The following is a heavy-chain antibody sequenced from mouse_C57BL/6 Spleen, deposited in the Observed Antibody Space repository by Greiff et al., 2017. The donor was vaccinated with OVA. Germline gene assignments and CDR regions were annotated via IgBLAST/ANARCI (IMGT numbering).Heavy chain of an antibody. D-gene: IGHD2-14*01. CDR3: ARGTSRYFDY. V-gene: IGHV3-6*01. CDR1: GYSITSGYY. CDR2: ISYDGSN. Sequence: EVKLVESGPGLVKPSQSLSLTCSVTGYSITSGYYWNWIRQFPGNKLEWMGYISYDGSNNYNPSLKNRISITRDTSKNQFFLKLNSVTTEDTATYYCARGTSRYFDYWGQGTTLTVSS. J-gene: IGHJ2*01.